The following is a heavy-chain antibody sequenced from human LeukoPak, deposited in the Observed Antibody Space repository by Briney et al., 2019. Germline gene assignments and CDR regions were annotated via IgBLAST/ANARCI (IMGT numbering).Heavy chain of an antibody. Sequence: GGSLRLSCAASGFTFSSYSMNWVRQAPGKGLEWVSSISGSSSYIYYADSVKGRFTISRDNAKNSLYLQMNSLRAEDTAVYYCARDKTDRGRFDPWGQGTLVTVSS. D-gene: IGHD3-22*01. V-gene: IGHV3-21*01. CDR3: ARDKTDRGRFDP. J-gene: IGHJ5*02. CDR1: GFTFSSYS. CDR2: ISGSSSYI.